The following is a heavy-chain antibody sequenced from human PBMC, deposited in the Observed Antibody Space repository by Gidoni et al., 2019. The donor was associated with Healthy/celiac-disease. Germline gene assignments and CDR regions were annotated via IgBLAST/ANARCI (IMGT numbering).Heavy chain of an antibody. CDR2: IYYSGST. CDR3: ARSGVVTHFDFDY. J-gene: IGHJ4*02. Sequence: QVQLQESGPGLVKPSETLSLTCTVSGGSVSSGSYYWSWIRQPPGKGLEWIGYIYYSGSTNYNPSLKSRVTISVDTSKNQFSLKLSSVTAADTAVYYCARSGVVTHFDFDYWGQGTLVTVS. CDR1: GGSVSSGSYY. V-gene: IGHV4-61*01. D-gene: IGHD2-15*01.